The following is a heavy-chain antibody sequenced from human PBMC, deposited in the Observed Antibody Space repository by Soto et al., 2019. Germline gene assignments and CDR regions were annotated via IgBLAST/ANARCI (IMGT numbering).Heavy chain of an antibody. CDR3: AISSGYADWFDP. J-gene: IGHJ5*02. D-gene: IGHD3-22*01. CDR1: GGSIRSGGYY. CDR2: IYYSGST. Sequence: TLSLTCTVSGGSIRSGGYYWSWIRQHPGKGLEWIGYIYYSGSTYYNPSLKSRVTISVDTSKNQFSLKLRSVTAADTAVYYCAISSGYADWFDPWGQGTLVTVSS. V-gene: IGHV4-31*03.